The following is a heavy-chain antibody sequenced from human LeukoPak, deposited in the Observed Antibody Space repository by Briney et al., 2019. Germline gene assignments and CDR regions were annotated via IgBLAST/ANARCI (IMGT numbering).Heavy chain of an antibody. V-gene: IGHV3-43*02. CDR1: GFTFDDFA. D-gene: IGHD4-17*01. CDR2: ISGDGGST. Sequence: GGSLRLSCAASGFTFDDFAMHWVRQAPRKGLEWVSLISGDGGSTYYADSVKGRFTISRDNSKNSLYLQMKSLRTEDTALYYCAKRFLRSARSYGDVGFDYWGQGTLVTVSS. J-gene: IGHJ4*02. CDR3: AKRFLRSARSYGDVGFDY.